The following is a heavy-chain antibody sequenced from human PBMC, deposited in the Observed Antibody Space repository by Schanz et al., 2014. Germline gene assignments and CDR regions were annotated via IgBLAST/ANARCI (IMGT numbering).Heavy chain of an antibody. V-gene: IGHV3-23*01. D-gene: IGHD1-7*01. CDR2: ISGSGGST. Sequence: EVQLLESGGGLVQPGGSLRLSCAASGFTFSSYAMSWVRQAPGKGLEWVSAISGSGGSTYYADSVKGRFIISRDNAENTLYLQMNSLRVEDTAVYYCAMGGYQLHHWGQGTLVTVSS. J-gene: IGHJ5*02. CDR3: AMGGYQLHH. CDR1: GFTFSSYA.